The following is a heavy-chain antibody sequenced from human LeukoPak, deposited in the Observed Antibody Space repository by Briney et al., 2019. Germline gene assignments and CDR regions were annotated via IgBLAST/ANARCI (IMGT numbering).Heavy chain of an antibody. V-gene: IGHV4-38-2*02. CDR3: ARVLTSSGGAGQEGRFDAFDI. D-gene: IGHD3-10*01. Sequence: SETLSLTCTVSGYSISSGYYWGWIRQPPGKGLEWIGSIYHSGSTYYNPSLKSRVTISVDTSKNQFSLKLSSVTAADTAVYYCARVLTSSGGAGQEGRFDAFDIWGQGTMVTVSS. CDR1: GYSISSGYY. J-gene: IGHJ3*02. CDR2: IYHSGST.